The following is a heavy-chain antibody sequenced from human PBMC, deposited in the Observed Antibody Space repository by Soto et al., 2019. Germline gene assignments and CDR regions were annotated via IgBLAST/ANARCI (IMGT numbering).Heavy chain of an antibody. CDR1: GFTFSSYS. CDR2: ISSSRSTI. J-gene: IGHJ6*03. V-gene: IGHV3-48*01. Sequence: GGSLRLSCAASGFTFSSYSMNWVRQAPGKGLEWVSYISSSRSTIYYADSVKGRFTISRDNAKNSLYLQMNSLRAEDTAVYYCARVSKRTGPKNYYYYYYMDVWGKGTTVTVSS. CDR3: ARVSKRTGPKNYYYYYYMDV. D-gene: IGHD1-1*01.